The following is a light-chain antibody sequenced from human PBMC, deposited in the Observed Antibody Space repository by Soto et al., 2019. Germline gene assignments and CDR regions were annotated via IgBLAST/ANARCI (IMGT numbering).Light chain of an antibody. CDR2: EVV. V-gene: IGLV2-8*01. Sequence: SVLTQPPSASGSPGQSVTIPCTGTKNDIGVYDFVSWYQHHPGKAPRLIIYEVVQRPSGVPDRFSGSKSGNTASLTVSGLQAADEADYFCKSYAGSNPYVFGSGT. CDR3: KSYAGSNPYV. CDR1: KNDIGVYDF. J-gene: IGLJ1*01.